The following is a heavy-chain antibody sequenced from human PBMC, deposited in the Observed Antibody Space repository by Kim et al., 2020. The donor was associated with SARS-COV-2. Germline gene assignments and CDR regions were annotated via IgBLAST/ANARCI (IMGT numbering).Heavy chain of an antibody. CDR1: GFTVSSNY. CDR3: ARVAYSSSSRWFDP. V-gene: IGHV3-53*04. Sequence: GGSLRLSCAASGFTVSSNYMSWVRQAPGKGLEWVSVIYSGGSTYYADSVKGRFTISRHNSKNTLYLQMNSLRAEDTAVYYCARVAYSSSSRWFDPWGQGTLVTVSS. D-gene: IGHD6-6*01. J-gene: IGHJ5*02. CDR2: IYSGGST.